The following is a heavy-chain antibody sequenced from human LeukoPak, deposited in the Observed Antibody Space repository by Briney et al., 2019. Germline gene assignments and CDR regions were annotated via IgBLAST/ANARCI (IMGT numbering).Heavy chain of an antibody. J-gene: IGHJ4*02. CDR3: ARDRNHRFGGLFP. D-gene: IGHD3-10*01. V-gene: IGHV3-21*01. Sequence: PGGSLRLSCAASGFTFSSYSMNWVRQAPGKGLEWVSSISSSSSYIYYADSVKGRFTISRDNAKNSLYLQMNSLRAEDTAGYYCARDRNHRFGGLFPWGQGTLVTVSS. CDR1: GFTFSSYS. CDR2: ISSSSSYI.